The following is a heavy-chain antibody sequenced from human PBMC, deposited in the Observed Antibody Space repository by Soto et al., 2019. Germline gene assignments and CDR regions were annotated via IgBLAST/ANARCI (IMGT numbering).Heavy chain of an antibody. J-gene: IGHJ6*02. V-gene: IGHV3-30-3*01. CDR3: LTVGYYGMDV. CDR2: ISYDGSNK. D-gene: IGHD1-20*01. CDR1: GFTFSSYA. Sequence: ESGGGVVQPGRSLRLSCAASGFTFSSYAMHWVRQAPGKGLEWVAVISYDGSNKYYADSVKGRFTISRDNSKNTLYLQMNSLRAEDTAVYYCLTVGYYGMDVWGQGTTVTVSS.